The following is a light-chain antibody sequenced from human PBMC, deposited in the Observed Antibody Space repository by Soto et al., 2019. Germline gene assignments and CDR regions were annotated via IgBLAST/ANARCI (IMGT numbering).Light chain of an antibody. CDR1: SSDVGGYNY. J-gene: IGLJ2*01. V-gene: IGLV2-11*01. CDR3: CSYAGSYTLMV. Sequence: QSALTQPRSVSGSPGQSVTISCTGTSSDVGGYNYVSWYQQHPGEAPKLMIYDVSKRPSGVPDRFSGSKSGNTASLTISGLQAEDEADYYCCSYAGSYTLMVFGGGTKVTVL. CDR2: DVS.